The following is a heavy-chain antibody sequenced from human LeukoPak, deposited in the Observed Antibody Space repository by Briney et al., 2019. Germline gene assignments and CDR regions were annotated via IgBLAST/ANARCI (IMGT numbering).Heavy chain of an antibody. CDR1: GFTASSNY. J-gene: IGHJ4*02. Sequence: GGSLRLSCAASGFTASSNYMSWVRQAPGKGLEWASVIYSGGSTYYADSVKGRFTISRDNSKNTLYLQMNSLRAEDTAVYYCARERWAAAGTDFDYWGQGTLVTVSS. CDR3: ARERWAAAGTDFDY. V-gene: IGHV3-53*01. D-gene: IGHD6-13*01. CDR2: IYSGGST.